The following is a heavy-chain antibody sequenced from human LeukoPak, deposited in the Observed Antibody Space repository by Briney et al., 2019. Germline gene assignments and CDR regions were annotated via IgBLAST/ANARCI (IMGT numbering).Heavy chain of an antibody. D-gene: IGHD2-2*02. V-gene: IGHV4-34*01. CDR2: INHSGST. CDR3: ARKLPYCSSTSCYTGGWFDP. J-gene: IGHJ5*02. CDR1: GGSFSGYY. Sequence: SETLSLTCAVYGGSFSGYYWSWIRQPPGKGLEWIGEINHSGSTNYNPSLKSRVTISVDTSKNQFSLKLSSVTAADTAVYYCARKLPYCSSTSCYTGGWFDPWGQGTLVTASS.